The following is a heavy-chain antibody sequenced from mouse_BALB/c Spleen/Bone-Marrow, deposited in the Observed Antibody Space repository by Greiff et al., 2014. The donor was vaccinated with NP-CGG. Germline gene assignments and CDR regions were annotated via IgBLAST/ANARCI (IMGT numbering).Heavy chain of an antibody. Sequence: LKQSGSELVRPGASVKLSCKASGYTFTSYLIHWVKQRPGQGLEWIGNIYPGSGSTNYDEKFKSKATLTVDTSSSTAYMQLSSLTSEDPAVYYCTRTYGNYPAWFAYWGQGTLVTVSA. D-gene: IGHD2-1*01. CDR2: IYPGSGST. CDR3: TRTYGNYPAWFAY. CDR1: GYTFTSYL. J-gene: IGHJ3*01. V-gene: IGHV1S22*01.